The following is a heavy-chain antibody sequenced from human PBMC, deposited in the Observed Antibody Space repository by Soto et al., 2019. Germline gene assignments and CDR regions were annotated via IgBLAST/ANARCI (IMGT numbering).Heavy chain of an antibody. CDR3: ARGPGSSDWRFSYYYMDV. V-gene: IGHV1-8*01. J-gene: IGHJ6*02. Sequence: QVQLVQSGAEVKKLGASVKVSCTFTSYDINWVRQATGQGLEWMAWMNPNSGNTRYAQKFQGRVTMTRNTSNFTAYMELSSLRSEDTAVYYCARGPGSSDWRFSYYYMDVWGQGTTVTVSS. CDR2: MNPNSGNT. D-gene: IGHD6-19*01. CDR1: FTSYD.